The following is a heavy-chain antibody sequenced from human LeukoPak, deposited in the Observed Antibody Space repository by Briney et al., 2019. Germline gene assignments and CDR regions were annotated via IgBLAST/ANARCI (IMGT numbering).Heavy chain of an antibody. Sequence: SVKVSCKASGGTFSSYAISWVRQAPGQGLEWMGRIIPIFGTANYAQKFQGRVTITTDESTSTAYMELSSLRSEDTAVYYCARGDSSGYYYVSFDYWGQGTLVTFSS. V-gene: IGHV1-69*05. J-gene: IGHJ4*02. CDR2: IIPIFGTA. D-gene: IGHD3-22*01. CDR1: GGTFSSYA. CDR3: ARGDSSGYYYVSFDY.